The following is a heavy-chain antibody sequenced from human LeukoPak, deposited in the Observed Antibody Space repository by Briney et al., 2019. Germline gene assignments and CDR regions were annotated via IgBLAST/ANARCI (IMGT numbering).Heavy chain of an antibody. Sequence: GESLRISCKVSGYSFPSHWITWVRQVPGKGLEWMGRIAPSDSYTNYNPSFEGHVTMSVEKSITTVYLQWSSLKASDTAMYYCVRQPPGVYDTTQNWFDPWGQGTLVTVSS. CDR3: VRQPPGVYDTTQNWFDP. J-gene: IGHJ5*02. D-gene: IGHD3-22*01. CDR1: GYSFPSHW. CDR2: IAPSDSYT. V-gene: IGHV5-10-1*01.